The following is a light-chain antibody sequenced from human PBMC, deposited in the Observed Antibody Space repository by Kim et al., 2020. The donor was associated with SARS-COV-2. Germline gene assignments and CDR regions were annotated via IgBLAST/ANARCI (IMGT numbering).Light chain of an antibody. CDR1: SSDVGGYNY. CDR2: DVT. J-gene: IGLJ3*02. Sequence: GQSITFSCTGTSSDVGGYNYVSWFQQHPGKAPKLIIYDVTKWPSGVSDRFSGSKSGNTASLTISGLRAEDEADYYCSSYTGTYTWVFGGGTQLTVL. V-gene: IGLV2-14*04. CDR3: SSYTGTYTWV.